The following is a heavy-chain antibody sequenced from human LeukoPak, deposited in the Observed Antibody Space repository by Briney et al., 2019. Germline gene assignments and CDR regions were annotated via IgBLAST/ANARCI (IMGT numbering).Heavy chain of an antibody. V-gene: IGHV1-8*01. CDR1: GYTFTSYD. D-gene: IGHD5-12*01. CDR3: ARITGVATITAAAA. CDR2: MNPNSGNT. J-gene: IGHJ4*02. Sequence: ASVKVSCKASGYTFTSYDINWVRQATGQGLEWMGWMNPNSGNTGYAQKFQGRVTMTRNTSISTAYMELSSLRSEDTAVYYCARITGVATITAAAAWGQGTLVTVYS.